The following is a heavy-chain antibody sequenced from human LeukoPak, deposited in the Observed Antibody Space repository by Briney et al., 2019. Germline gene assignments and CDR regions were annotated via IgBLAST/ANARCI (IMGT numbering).Heavy chain of an antibody. J-gene: IGHJ5*02. V-gene: IGHV3-33*08. D-gene: IGHD6-25*01. Sequence: GGSLTLSCAVSGFTFRSYGMHWVRQAPGKGLEWVAVIWYDGSNKYYADSVKGRFTISRDNSKNTLYLQMNSLRAADTAVYYCARDRLEYSSGWQNWFDPWGQGTVVTVSS. CDR1: GFTFRSYG. CDR3: ARDRLEYSSGWQNWFDP. CDR2: IWYDGSNK.